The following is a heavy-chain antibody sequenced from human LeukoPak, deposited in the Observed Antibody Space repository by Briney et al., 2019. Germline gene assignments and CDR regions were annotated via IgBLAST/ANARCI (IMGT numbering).Heavy chain of an antibody. D-gene: IGHD1-1*01. Sequence: GGSLRLSCAASGFTFSSYAMSWVRQAPGKGLEWVSAISGSGGSTYYADSVKGRFTISRDNSTNRLYLQMNNLRAEDTAVYYCAKDIQANWSDPWGQGTLVTVSS. V-gene: IGHV3-23*01. CDR2: ISGSGGST. CDR1: GFTFSSYA. J-gene: IGHJ5*02. CDR3: AKDIQANWSDP.